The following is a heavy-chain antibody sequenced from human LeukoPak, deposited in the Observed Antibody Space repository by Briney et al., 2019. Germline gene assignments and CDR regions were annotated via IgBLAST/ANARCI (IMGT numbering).Heavy chain of an antibody. CDR2: IYTSGST. D-gene: IGHD6-19*01. J-gene: IGHJ4*02. CDR1: GGSISSGSYY. V-gene: IGHV4-61*02. CDR3: ARYLIAVAGKSYFDY. Sequence: PSQTLSLTCTVSGGSISSGSYYWSWIRQPAGKGLEWTGRIYTSGSTNYNPSLKSRVTISVDTSKNQFSLKLSSVTAADTAVYYCARYLIAVAGKSYFDYWGEGTLVTVSS.